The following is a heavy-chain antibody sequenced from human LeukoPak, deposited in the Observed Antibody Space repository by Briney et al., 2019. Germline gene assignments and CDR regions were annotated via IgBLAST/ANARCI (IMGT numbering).Heavy chain of an antibody. CDR1: GFTFSSYE. CDR2: ISSSGSTI. V-gene: IGHV3-48*03. Sequence: GGSLRLSCAASGFTFSSYEMNWVRQAPGKGLEWVSYISSSGSTIYYADSVKGRFTISRDNAKNSLYLQMSSLRAEDTAVYYCARGFVVVVAATVLDYWGQGTLVTVSS. J-gene: IGHJ4*02. D-gene: IGHD2-15*01. CDR3: ARGFVVVVAATVLDY.